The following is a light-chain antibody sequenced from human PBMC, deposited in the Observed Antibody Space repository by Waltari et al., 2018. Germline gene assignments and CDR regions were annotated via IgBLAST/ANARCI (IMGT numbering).Light chain of an antibody. V-gene: IGKV3-11*01. CDR1: QSVNTY. CDR2: DAS. CDR3: QERSNWPGGS. Sequence: EIVLTQSPATLSLSPGESATLSCGASQSVNTYLAWYQQKPGQAPRLLIYDASNRATGIPARFVGSGSGTDFTLTISSLEAEDFAVYYCQERSNWPGGSFGGGTKVDIK. J-gene: IGKJ4*01.